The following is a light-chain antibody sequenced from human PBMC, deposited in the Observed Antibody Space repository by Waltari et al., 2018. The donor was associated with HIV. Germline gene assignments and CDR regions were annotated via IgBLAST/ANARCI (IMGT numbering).Light chain of an antibody. Sequence: EIVMTQSPLSLRVTPGEPASFTCRSSQSLLQSNGYKYLDWYLRKPGQSPQLLIYLGSNRAPGVYDRFSGSGSGTDFTLKISRVEAEDVGVYYCMQGLQTPYSFGQGTKLEIK. CDR1: QSLLQSNGYKY. J-gene: IGKJ2*03. CDR3: MQGLQTPYS. V-gene: IGKV2-28*01. CDR2: LGS.